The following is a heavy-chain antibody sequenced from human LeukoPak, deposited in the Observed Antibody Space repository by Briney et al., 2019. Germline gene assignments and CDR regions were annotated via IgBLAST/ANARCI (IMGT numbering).Heavy chain of an antibody. CDR2: INPIFGTA. V-gene: IGHV1-69*01. J-gene: IGHJ3*02. Sequence: SVKVSCKASGGTFSSYAISWVRQAPGQGLEWMGGINPIFGTANYAQKFQGRVTITADESTSTAYMELSSLRSEDTAVYYCARATGDYFDWLFQEAFDIWGQGTMVTVSS. CDR1: GGTFSSYA. D-gene: IGHD3-9*01. CDR3: ARATGDYFDWLFQEAFDI.